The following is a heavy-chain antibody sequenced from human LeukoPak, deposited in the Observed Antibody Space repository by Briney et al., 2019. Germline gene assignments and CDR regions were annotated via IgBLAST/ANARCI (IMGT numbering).Heavy chain of an antibody. CDR3: ATPLGDYYDSSGSQLDI. J-gene: IGHJ3*02. D-gene: IGHD3-22*01. CDR2: INHSGST. Sequence: SETPSLTCAVYGGSFSGYYWSWIRQPPGKGLEWIGEINHSGSTNYNPSLKSRVTISVDTSKNQFSLKLSSVTAADTAVYYCATPLGDYYDSSGSQLDIWGQGTMVTVSS. CDR1: GGSFSGYY. V-gene: IGHV4-34*01.